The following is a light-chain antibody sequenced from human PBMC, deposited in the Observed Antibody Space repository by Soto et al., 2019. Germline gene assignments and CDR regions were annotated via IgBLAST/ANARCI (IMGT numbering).Light chain of an antibody. V-gene: IGKV1-33*01. CDR3: QKYVSLPYT. Sequence: DIQMTQSPNSLAASVGDRVPITCQASQDLTNYLNWYQQKPGEAPKLLIYDTTTLEEGVPTRFSGGGSGTAFAFTIIGLLTVDAAIYFCQKYVSLPYTFGQGTKLEIK. CDR1: QDLTNY. CDR2: DTT. J-gene: IGKJ2*01.